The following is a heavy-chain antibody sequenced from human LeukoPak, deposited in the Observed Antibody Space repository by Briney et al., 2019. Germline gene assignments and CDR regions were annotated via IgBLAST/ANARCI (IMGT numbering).Heavy chain of an antibody. J-gene: IGHJ4*02. Sequence: GESLQISCKGFGYNFDTSWIGWVRPMPGKGLEWVGIIYPGDSDTTYSPSFQGQVTISADKSTSTAYLQWSSLKASDTAVYYCAKQKDCSGGTCKFDFWGQGSLVTVSS. CDR2: IYPGDSDT. V-gene: IGHV5-51*01. CDR3: AKQKDCSGGTCKFDF. CDR1: GYNFDTSW. D-gene: IGHD2-15*01.